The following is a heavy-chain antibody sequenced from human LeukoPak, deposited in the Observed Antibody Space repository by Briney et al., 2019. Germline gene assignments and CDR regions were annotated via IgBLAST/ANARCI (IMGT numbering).Heavy chain of an antibody. CDR2: ISGSGNRT. V-gene: IGHV3-23*01. Sequence: PGGSLRLSCVASGFPFSSYWMTWVRQAPGKGLEWVSSISGSGNRTYNADSVKGRFTISRDNSKNTLFLQLNSLRAEDTAVYYCAKNLYCGGGSCYPSALGMDVWGQGTTVTVSS. CDR1: GFPFSSYW. CDR3: AKNLYCGGGSCYPSALGMDV. D-gene: IGHD2-15*01. J-gene: IGHJ6*02.